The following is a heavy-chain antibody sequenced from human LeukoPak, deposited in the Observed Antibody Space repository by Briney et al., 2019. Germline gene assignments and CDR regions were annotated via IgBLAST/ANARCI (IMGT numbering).Heavy chain of an antibody. J-gene: IGHJ4*02. CDR2: INPNSGGT. CDR3: ARDFEYYGSGSYFPH. CDR1: GYTFTGYY. V-gene: IGHV1-2*02. D-gene: IGHD3-10*01. Sequence: ASVKVSCKASGYTFTGYYMHWVRQAPGQGLEWMGWINPNSGGTNYAQKFQSRVTMTRDTSISTAYMELSRLRSDDTAVYYCARDFEYYGSGSYFPHWGQGTLVTVSS.